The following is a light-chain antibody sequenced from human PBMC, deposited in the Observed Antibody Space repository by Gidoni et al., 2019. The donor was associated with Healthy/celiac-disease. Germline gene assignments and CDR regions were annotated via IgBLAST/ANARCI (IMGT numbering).Light chain of an antibody. CDR3: CSYAGSSTVV. CDR1: NGDVGSYTF. V-gene: IGLV2-23*02. CDR2: EVS. J-gene: IGLJ2*01. Sequence: PLPQPPPGPGSPGQSITISCPGTNGDVGSYTFVSWYQQHPGKAPKLMIYEVSKRPSGVSNRFSGSKSGNTASLTISGLQAEDEADYYCCSYAGSSTVVFGGGTKLTVL.